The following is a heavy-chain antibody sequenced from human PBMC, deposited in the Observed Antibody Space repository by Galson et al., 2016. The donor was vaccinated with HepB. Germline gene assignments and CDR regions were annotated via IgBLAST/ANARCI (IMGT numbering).Heavy chain of an antibody. CDR1: GESVINDRYY. Sequence: LSLTCIVSGESVINDRYYWTWIRLPPGKGLEWIGCIDYIGSTNYSPSLKSRVTMSLDASENEVSLRLSSVTAADTAIYYCARGRRTICNGSICYKDSYYYAMDVWGQGTTVAVS. D-gene: IGHD2-15*01. J-gene: IGHJ6*02. CDR2: IDYIGST. V-gene: IGHV4-61*01. CDR3: ARGRRTICNGSICYKDSYYYAMDV.